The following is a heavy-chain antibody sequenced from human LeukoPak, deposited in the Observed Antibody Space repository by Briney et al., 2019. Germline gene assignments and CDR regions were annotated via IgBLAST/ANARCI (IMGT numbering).Heavy chain of an antibody. CDR3: ATLTYYFDY. V-gene: IGHV3-66*02. J-gene: IGHJ4*02. CDR2: IYSGGDT. Sequence: PGGSLRLSCAASGFTVSSNYMSWVRQAPGKGLEWVSVIYSGGDTYYADSVEGRFTISRDSSKNTLYLQMNSLRAEDTAVYYRATLTYYFDYWGQGALVTVSS. CDR1: GFTVSSNY. D-gene: IGHD1-14*01.